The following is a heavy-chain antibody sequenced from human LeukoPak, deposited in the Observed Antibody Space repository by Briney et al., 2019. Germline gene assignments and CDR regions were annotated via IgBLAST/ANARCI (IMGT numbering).Heavy chain of an antibody. D-gene: IGHD3-10*01. CDR3: ARDEGSPGALDH. CDR2: AYFNGIT. CDR1: GVSITSHF. J-gene: IGHJ4*02. Sequence: SETLSLTCTVSGVSITSHFWSWIRQSPGQGLEWIGYAYFNGITNYNPSLKSRVTISVDTSKNQFSLRLNSVTAADTAVYYCARDEGSPGALDHWGQGTLVTVSS. V-gene: IGHV4-59*11.